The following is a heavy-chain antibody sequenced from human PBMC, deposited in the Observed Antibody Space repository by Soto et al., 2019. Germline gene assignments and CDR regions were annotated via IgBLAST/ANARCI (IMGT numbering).Heavy chain of an antibody. CDR1: GFIFSNFW. D-gene: IGHD2-21*02. Sequence: GGSLRLSCAASGFIFSNFWMNWVRQAPGKGLQWVANIKQGGSEKYYVDSVRGRFTISRDDAKNSLYLQMNSLRAEDTAVYYCARAAYCGGDCNFDYWGQGILVTVSS. CDR3: ARAAYCGGDCNFDY. CDR2: IKQGGSEK. J-gene: IGHJ4*02. V-gene: IGHV3-7*04.